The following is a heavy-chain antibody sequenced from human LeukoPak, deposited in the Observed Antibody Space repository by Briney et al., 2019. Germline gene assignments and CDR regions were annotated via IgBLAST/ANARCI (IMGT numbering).Heavy chain of an antibody. J-gene: IGHJ6*02. D-gene: IGHD6-6*01. V-gene: IGHV3-74*01. CDR2: MNSDGSST. CDR3: ARGTSSAMAV. CDR1: GFTFSSHW. Sequence: GGSLRLSCAASGFTFSSHWMHWVRQAPGKGLVWVSHMNSDGSSTNYADSAKGRFTISRDNAKSTLYLQMNSLRAEDTAVYYCARGTSSAMAVWGQGTTVTVSS.